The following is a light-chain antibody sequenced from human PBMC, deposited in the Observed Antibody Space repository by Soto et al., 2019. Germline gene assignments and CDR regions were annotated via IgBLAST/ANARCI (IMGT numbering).Light chain of an antibody. CDR3: CSYAGSSVA. CDR2: EGS. CDR1: SGDVGSYNL. J-gene: IGLJ2*01. V-gene: IGLV2-23*01. Sequence: QSVLTQPASVSGSPGQSITISCTGTSGDVGSYNLVSWYQQHPGKAPKLMIYEGSKRPSGVSNRFSGSKSGNTASLTISGVQAEDEAEYYCCSYAGSSVAFGGGTKLTVL.